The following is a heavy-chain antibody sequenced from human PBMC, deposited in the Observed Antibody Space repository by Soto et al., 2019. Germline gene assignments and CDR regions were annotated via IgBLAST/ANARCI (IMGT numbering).Heavy chain of an antibody. D-gene: IGHD6-19*01. Sequence: QVQLQESGPGLVKPSETLYLTCTVSGGSISSYYWSWIRQPAGKGLEWIGRIYTSGSTNYNPSLKSRVTMSVDTSKNQFSLKLSSVTAADTAVYYCARVVRSGWTNWFDPWGQGTLVTVSS. CDR1: GGSISSYY. CDR3: ARVVRSGWTNWFDP. V-gene: IGHV4-4*07. CDR2: IYTSGST. J-gene: IGHJ5*02.